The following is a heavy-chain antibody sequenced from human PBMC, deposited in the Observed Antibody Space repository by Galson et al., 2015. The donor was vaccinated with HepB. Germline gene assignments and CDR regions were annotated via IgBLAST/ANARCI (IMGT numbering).Heavy chain of an antibody. CDR1: GFSLSTSGVA. V-gene: IGHV2-5*01. CDR3: AHMSTTVTTGYFDP. CDR2: IYWHDDK. D-gene: IGHD4-11*01. J-gene: IGHJ5*02. Sequence: PALVKPTQTLTLPCAFSGFSLSTSGVALGWFRQPPGKALEWLALIYWHDDKRYSLSLRGRLTITRDTSKNLVVLTVANMDPADTATYYCAHMSTTVTTGYFDPWSQGTLVTVSS.